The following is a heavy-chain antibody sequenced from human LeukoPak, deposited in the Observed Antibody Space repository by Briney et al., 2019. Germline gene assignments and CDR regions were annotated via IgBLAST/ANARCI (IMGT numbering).Heavy chain of an antibody. V-gene: IGHV4-30-2*01. CDR3: ARGHGSGSFLSRRVSGWFDP. D-gene: IGHD3-10*01. CDR1: GGSISSGGYS. Sequence: SETLSLTCAVSGGSISSGGYSWRWIRQPPGKGLEWIGYIYHSGSTYYNPSLKSRVTISVHRSKNQFPLKLSSVTAADTAVYYCARGHGSGSFLSRRVSGWFDPWGQGTLVTVSS. J-gene: IGHJ5*02. CDR2: IYHSGST.